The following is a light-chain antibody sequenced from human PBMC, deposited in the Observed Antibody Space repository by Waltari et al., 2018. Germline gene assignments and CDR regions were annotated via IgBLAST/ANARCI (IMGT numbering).Light chain of an antibody. CDR3: QQYSSFST. J-gene: IGKJ2*01. V-gene: IGKV1-5*03. CDR1: QSVGTW. Sequence: DIQMTQSLSTLSASVGDRVTISCRASQSVGTWLAWYQQKPGKAPKLLIYMASSLESGVPSRFSGSGSGTEFTLTISSLQPDDFATYSCQQYSSFSTFGPGTKVDI. CDR2: MAS.